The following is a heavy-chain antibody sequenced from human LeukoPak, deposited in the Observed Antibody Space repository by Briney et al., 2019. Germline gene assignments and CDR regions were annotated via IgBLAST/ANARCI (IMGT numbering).Heavy chain of an antibody. D-gene: IGHD3-22*01. J-gene: IGHJ4*02. CDR1: GFTFSNYG. CDR3: ARTHSSGYYRGFDY. Sequence: PGRSLRLSCAASGFTFSNYGMNWVRQAPGKGLEWVSYIFSGTMYYADSVKGRFTISRDNAKNSLYLQMNSLRDEDTAVYYCARTHSSGYYRGFDYWGQGTLVTVSS. V-gene: IGHV3-48*02. CDR2: IFSGTM.